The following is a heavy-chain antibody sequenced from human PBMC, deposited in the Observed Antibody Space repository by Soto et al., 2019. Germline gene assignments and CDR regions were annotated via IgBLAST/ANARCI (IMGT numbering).Heavy chain of an antibody. CDR3: ARDIAVAGTFFY. J-gene: IGHJ4*02. CDR1: GFTFSSYA. V-gene: IGHV3-30-3*01. CDR2: ISYDGSNK. Sequence: GGSLRLSCAASGFTFSSYAMHWVRQAPGKGLEWVAVISYDGSNKYYADSVKGRFTISRDNSKNTLYLQMNSLRAEDTAVYYCARDIAVAGTFFYWGQGTLVTVSS. D-gene: IGHD6-19*01.